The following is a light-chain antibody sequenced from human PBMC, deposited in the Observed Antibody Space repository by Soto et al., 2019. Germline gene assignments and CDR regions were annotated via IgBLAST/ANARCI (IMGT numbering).Light chain of an antibody. J-gene: IGKJ1*01. CDR3: QDDYNYPGT. CDR1: QDIHNY. V-gene: IGKV1-8*01. Sequence: AVLLTQSPSSFSASTGDRATITCRASQDIHNYLAWYQQVPGKAPKLLLYAASILKTGVPSRFSGSGSGTDFTRSVDGLQSEDFATYFCQDDYNYPGTFGKGTPVE. CDR2: AAS.